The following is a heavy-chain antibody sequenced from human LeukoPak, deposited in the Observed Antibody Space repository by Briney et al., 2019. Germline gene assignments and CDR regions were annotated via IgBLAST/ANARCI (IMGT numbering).Heavy chain of an antibody. CDR2: IYYSGSI. Sequence: PSETLSLTCTVSGGSISSYYWSWIRQPPGKGLEWIGYIYYSGSINYNPSLKSRVTISVDTSKNQFSLKLSSVTAADTAVYYCARPRIAAAGTHWFDPWGQGTLVTVSS. CDR1: GGSISSYY. V-gene: IGHV4-59*08. J-gene: IGHJ5*02. CDR3: ARPRIAAAGTHWFDP. D-gene: IGHD6-13*01.